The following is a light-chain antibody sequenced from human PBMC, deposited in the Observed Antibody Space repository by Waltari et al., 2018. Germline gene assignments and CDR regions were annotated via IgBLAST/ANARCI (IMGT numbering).Light chain of an antibody. Sequence: DIVLTQSPDSLPVSLGERVTINCKSSQSILATSNNENYLAWFQQKPGQPPKLLIFRASTRQSGVPDRFSGSASGTDFTLTINSLQAEDVAVYFCQQYYGIPLTFGGGTKVEIK. J-gene: IGKJ4*01. V-gene: IGKV4-1*01. CDR2: RAS. CDR1: QSILATSNNENY. CDR3: QQYYGIPLT.